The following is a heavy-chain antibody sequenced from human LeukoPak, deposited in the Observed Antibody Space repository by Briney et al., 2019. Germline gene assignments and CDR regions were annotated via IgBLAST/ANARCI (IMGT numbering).Heavy chain of an antibody. CDR3: ARVAAVAGTVIDY. V-gene: IGHV3-64*01. D-gene: IGHD6-19*01. CDR1: GFTFSSYA. J-gene: IGHJ4*02. CDR2: ISSNGGST. Sequence: GGSLRLSCAASGFTFSSYAMHWVRQAPGKGLEYVSAISSNGGSTYYANSVKGRFTISRDNAKNSLNLQMNSLRAEDTAVYYCARVAAVAGTVIDYWGQGTLVTVSS.